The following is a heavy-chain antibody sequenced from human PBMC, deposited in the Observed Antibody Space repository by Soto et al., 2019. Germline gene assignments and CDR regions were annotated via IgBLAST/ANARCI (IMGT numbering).Heavy chain of an antibody. CDR1: GFTFSSHV. J-gene: IGHJ4*02. D-gene: IGHD3-16*01. CDR2: ISSSGAAT. V-gene: IGHV3-23*01. Sequence: GGSLRLSCAASGFTFSSHVMGWVRQAPGKGLEWVSVISSSGAATFYADSVGGRFTISRDNSRATLYLQMDSLRAEDTAIYYCARVAGPRLSSPGKEFDSWGQGTLVTVSS. CDR3: ARVAGPRLSSPGKEFDS.